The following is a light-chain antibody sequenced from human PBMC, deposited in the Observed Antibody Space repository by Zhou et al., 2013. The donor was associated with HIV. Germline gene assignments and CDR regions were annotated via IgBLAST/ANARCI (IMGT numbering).Light chain of an antibody. CDR1: QSLLHSNGYNY. Sequence: DIVMTQSPLSLPVTPGEPASISCRSSQSLLHSNGYNYLDWYLQKPGQSPQLLIYLGSNRASGVPDRFSGSGSGTDYTLKISRVEAVDVGVYYCMQSRQTPRTFGPGTKVDI. V-gene: IGKV2-28*01. CDR2: LGS. J-gene: IGKJ3*01. CDR3: MQSRQTPRT.